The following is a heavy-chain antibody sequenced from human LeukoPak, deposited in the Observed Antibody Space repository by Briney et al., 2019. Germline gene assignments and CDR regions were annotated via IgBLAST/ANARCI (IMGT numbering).Heavy chain of an antibody. D-gene: IGHD5-24*01. Sequence: PGGSLRLSCTASGFTFSSYSMNWVRQAPGKGLEWVSSISTSSSYIYYADSVKGRFTISRDNAKNSLYLQMNSLRAEDTAVYYCARQFRDGYTFDYWGQGTLVTVSS. J-gene: IGHJ4*02. CDR2: ISTSSSYI. V-gene: IGHV3-21*01. CDR1: GFTFSSYS. CDR3: ARQFRDGYTFDY.